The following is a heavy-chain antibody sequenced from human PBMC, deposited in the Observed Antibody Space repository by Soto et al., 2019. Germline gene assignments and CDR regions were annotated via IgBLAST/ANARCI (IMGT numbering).Heavy chain of an antibody. Sequence: QGQLVQCGAEVKKPGSSVKGSCKASGGTFSSYAISWVRQAPVQGLEWMGGIIPIFGTANYAQKFQGRVTITADESTSTAYMELSSLRSEDTAVYYCASHGRQLVDYYYGMDVWGQGTTVTVSS. J-gene: IGHJ6*02. CDR1: GGTFSSYA. CDR2: IIPIFGTA. CDR3: ASHGRQLVDYYYGMDV. D-gene: IGHD6-6*01. V-gene: IGHV1-69*12.